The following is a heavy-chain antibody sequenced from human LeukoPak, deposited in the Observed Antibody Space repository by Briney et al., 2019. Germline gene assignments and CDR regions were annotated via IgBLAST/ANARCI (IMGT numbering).Heavy chain of an antibody. V-gene: IGHV1-2*02. CDR2: INPNSGGT. D-gene: IGHD5-12*01. Sequence: ASVKVSCKASGYTFTGYYMHWVRQAPGQGLEWMGWINPNSGGTNYAQKFQGRVTMTRDTSISTAYMELSRPRSDDTAVYYCARVLRRAIVATILNYWGQGTLVTVSS. CDR1: GYTFTGYY. CDR3: ARVLRRAIVATILNY. J-gene: IGHJ4*02.